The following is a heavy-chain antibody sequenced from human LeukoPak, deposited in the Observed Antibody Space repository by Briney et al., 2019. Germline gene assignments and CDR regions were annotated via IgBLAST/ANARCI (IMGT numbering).Heavy chain of an antibody. J-gene: IGHJ4*02. CDR1: GFTFSDNS. V-gene: IGHV3-48*04. D-gene: IGHD1-20*01. CDR2: IGLASGFV. CDR3: ARDHNWAFDS. Sequence: QPGGSLRLSCAASGFTFSDNSMNWVRRAPGRGLEWISYIGLASGFVSYADSVKGRFTISSDTARNSVYLQMNSLRAEDTAVYYCARDHNWAFDSWGQGTLVTVSS.